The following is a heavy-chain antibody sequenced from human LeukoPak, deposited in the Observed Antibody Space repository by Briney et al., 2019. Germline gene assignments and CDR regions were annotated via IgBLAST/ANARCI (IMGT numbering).Heavy chain of an antibody. V-gene: IGHV4-30-4*01. CDR2: IYYSGST. Sequence: SETLSLTCTVSGGSISSGDYYWSWIRQPPGKGLDWIGYIYYSGSTYYNPSLKSRVTISVDTSKNQFSLKLSSVTAADTAVYYCARSYYYGSGSYDYWGQGTLVTVSS. J-gene: IGHJ4*02. CDR3: ARSYYYGSGSYDY. CDR1: GGSISSGDYY. D-gene: IGHD3-10*01.